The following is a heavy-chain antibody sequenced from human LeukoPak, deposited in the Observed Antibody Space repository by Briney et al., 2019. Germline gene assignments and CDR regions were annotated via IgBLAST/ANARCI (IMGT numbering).Heavy chain of an antibody. CDR1: GFTFSSYS. CDR3: ARDSGRGRGDQNAFDI. V-gene: IGHV3-21*01. J-gene: IGHJ3*02. Sequence: KAGGSLRLSCAASGFTFSSYSMNWVRQAPGKGLEWVSSISSSSSYIYYADSVKGRFTISRDNAKNSLYLQMNSLRAEDTAVYYCARDSGRGRGDQNAFDIWGQGTMVTVSS. D-gene: IGHD3-10*01. CDR2: ISSSSSYI.